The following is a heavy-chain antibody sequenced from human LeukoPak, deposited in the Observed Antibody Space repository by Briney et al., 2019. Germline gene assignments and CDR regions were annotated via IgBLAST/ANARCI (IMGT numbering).Heavy chain of an antibody. CDR2: FYYSGST. Sequence: SQTLSLTCTVSGAAISSGGYYWRWIRQHPGKGLEWIGYFYYSGSTYYNPSLKSRVSISVDASKNHFSLKLNSVTAADTAVYYCASIPSRFAYFDYWGQGTLVTVSS. CDR1: GAAISSGGYY. J-gene: IGHJ4*02. D-gene: IGHD2-2*01. CDR3: ASIPSRFAYFDY. V-gene: IGHV4-31*03.